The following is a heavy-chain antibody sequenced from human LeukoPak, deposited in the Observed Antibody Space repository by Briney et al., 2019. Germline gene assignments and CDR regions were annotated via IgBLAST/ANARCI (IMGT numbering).Heavy chain of an antibody. CDR2: ISSSSYI. D-gene: IGHD3-10*01. CDR1: GFTFSSYS. J-gene: IGHJ5*02. CDR3: ARDPGNSYYYGSGSYYTWNWFDP. Sequence: PGGSLRLSCAASGFTFSSYSMNWVRQAPGKGLEWVSSISSSSYIYYADSVKGRFTISRDNAKNSLYLQMNSLRAEDTAVYYCARDPGNSYYYGSGSYYTWNWFDPWGQGTLVTVSS. V-gene: IGHV3-21*01.